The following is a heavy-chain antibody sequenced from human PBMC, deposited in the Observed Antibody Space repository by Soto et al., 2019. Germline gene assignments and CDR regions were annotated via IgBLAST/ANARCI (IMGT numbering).Heavy chain of an antibody. V-gene: IGHV3-30-3*01. J-gene: IGHJ6*02. CDR1: GFTFSSYA. D-gene: IGHD6-19*01. Sequence: GGSLRLSCAASGFTFSSYAMHWVRQAPGKGLEWVAVISYDGSNKYYADSVKGRFTISRDNSKNTLYLQMNSLRAEDTAVYYCARVNLGDGCNYGYYYGMDVWGQGTTVTVSS. CDR2: ISYDGSNK. CDR3: ARVNLGDGCNYGYYYGMDV.